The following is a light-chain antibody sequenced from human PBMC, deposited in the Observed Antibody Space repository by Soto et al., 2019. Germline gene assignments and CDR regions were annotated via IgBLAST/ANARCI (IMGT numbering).Light chain of an antibody. Sequence: DVQMPQSPSSLSASVGDRVTITCRASQNIDRYLNWYQQKPGKAPNLLIYTASNLESGVPSRFSGSGSGTDFNLTITSLQPEDFATYFCQQSYSRPRTFGQGTKVDIK. CDR3: QQSYSRPRT. CDR2: TAS. J-gene: IGKJ1*01. V-gene: IGKV1-39*01. CDR1: QNIDRY.